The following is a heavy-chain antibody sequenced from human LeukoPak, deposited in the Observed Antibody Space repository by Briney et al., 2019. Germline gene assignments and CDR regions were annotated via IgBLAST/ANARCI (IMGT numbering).Heavy chain of an antibody. D-gene: IGHD6-13*01. V-gene: IGHV3-23*01. CDR2: ISGRGASK. CDR1: GLTFNNYA. Sequence: GGSLRLSCAVSGLTFNNYAMSWVRQAPGKGLEWVSGISGRGASKYYADSVKGRFTISRDNSKNTLYLQMNSLRAEDTAVYYCAKGQDRSYYYYYYMDVWGKGTTVTVSS. J-gene: IGHJ6*03. CDR3: AKGQDRSYYYYYYMDV.